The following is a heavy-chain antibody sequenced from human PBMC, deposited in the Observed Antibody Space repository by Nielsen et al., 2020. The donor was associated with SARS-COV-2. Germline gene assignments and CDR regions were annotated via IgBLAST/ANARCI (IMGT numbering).Heavy chain of an antibody. D-gene: IGHD6-19*01. V-gene: IGHV3-9*01. J-gene: IGHJ2*01. CDR1: RFTFDDYA. Sequence: SLKISCAASRFTFDDYAMHWVRQAPGKGLEWVSGISWNSGSIGYADSVKGRFTISRDNAKNSLYLQMNSLRAEDTALYYCAKDPSIAVTALDWYFDLWGRGTLVTVSS. CDR3: AKDPSIAVTALDWYFDL. CDR2: ISWNSGSI.